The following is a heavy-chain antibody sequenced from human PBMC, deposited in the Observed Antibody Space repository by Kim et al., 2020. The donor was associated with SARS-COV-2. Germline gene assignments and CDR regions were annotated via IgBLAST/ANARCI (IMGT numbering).Heavy chain of an antibody. J-gene: IGHJ4*02. CDR3: ARDHSGSWWLQGYDY. CDR1: GFTFSSYS. V-gene: IGHV3-21*01. Sequence: GGSLRLSCAASGFTFSSYSMNWVRQAPGKGLEWVSSISSSSSYIYYADSVKGRFTISRDNAKNSLYLQMNSLRAEDTAVYYCARDHSGSWWLQGYDYWGQGTLVTVSS. CDR2: ISSSSSYI. D-gene: IGHD2-15*01.